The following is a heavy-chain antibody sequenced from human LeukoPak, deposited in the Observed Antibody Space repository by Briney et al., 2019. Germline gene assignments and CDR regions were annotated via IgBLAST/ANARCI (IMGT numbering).Heavy chain of an antibody. D-gene: IGHD6-13*01. V-gene: IGHV3-21*01. J-gene: IGHJ6*03. Sequence: GGSLRLSCAASGFTFSSYSMNWVRQAPGKGLEWVSSISSSSSYIYYADSVKGRFTISRDNAKNSLYLQMNSLRAEDTAVYYCARVAATGTNYYYYYYMDVWGKGTTVTISS. CDR1: GFTFSSYS. CDR2: ISSSSSYI. CDR3: ARVAATGTNYYYYYYMDV.